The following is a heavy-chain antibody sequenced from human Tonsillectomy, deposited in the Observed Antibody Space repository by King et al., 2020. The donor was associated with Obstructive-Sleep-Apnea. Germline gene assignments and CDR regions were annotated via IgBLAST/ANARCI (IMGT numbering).Heavy chain of an antibody. Sequence: TLKESGPTLVKPTQTLTLTCTFSGFSLSTSGVGVGWIRQPPGKALEWLALIYWDDDKRYSPSLKSRLTITKDTSKNQVVLTMTNMDPVDTATYYCAHSGVGGYFLDSSAFDIWGQGTMVTVSS. CDR1: GFSLSTSGVG. J-gene: IGHJ3*02. D-gene: IGHD3-22*01. CDR2: IYWDDDK. CDR3: AHSGVGGYFLDSSAFDI. V-gene: IGHV2-5*02.